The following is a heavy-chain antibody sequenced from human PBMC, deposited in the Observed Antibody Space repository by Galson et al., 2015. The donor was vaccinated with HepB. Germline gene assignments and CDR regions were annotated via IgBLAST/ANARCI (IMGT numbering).Heavy chain of an antibody. V-gene: IGHV3-7*01. CDR3: ARSLLMCDFWSGYYCSAAARGADYGMDV. J-gene: IGHJ6*02. Sequence: SLRLSCAASGFTFSSYWMSWVRQAPGKGLEWVANIKQDGSEKYYVDSVKGRFTISRDNAKNSLYLQMNSLRAEDTAVYYCARSLLMCDFWSGYYCSAAARGADYGMDVWGQGTTVTVSS. CDR1: GFTFSSYW. CDR2: IKQDGSEK. D-gene: IGHD3-3*01.